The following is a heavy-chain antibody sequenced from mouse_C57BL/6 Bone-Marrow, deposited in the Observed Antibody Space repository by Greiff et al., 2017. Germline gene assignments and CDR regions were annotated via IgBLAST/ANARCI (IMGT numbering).Heavy chain of an antibody. Sequence: EVMLVESGAELVRPGASVKLSCTASGFNIKDDYMHWVKQRPEQGLEWIGWIDPENGDTEYASKFQGKDTITADTSSNAAYLQLSSLTSEDTAVYYCTPSTVVDFDYWGQGTTLTVSS. CDR2: IDPENGDT. J-gene: IGHJ2*01. V-gene: IGHV14-4*01. CDR1: GFNIKDDY. D-gene: IGHD1-1*01. CDR3: TPSTVVDFDY.